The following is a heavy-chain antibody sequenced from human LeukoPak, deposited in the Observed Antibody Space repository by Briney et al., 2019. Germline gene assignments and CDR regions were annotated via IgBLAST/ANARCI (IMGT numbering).Heavy chain of an antibody. J-gene: IGHJ4*02. Sequence: GGPRRLSCAASGFTFDDYGMSWVRQAPGKGLEWVSGINWNGGSTGYADSVKGRFTISRDNAKNSLYLQMNSLRAEDTALYYCARATKPRGYSYGYEDYWGQGTLVTVSS. CDR2: INWNGGST. V-gene: IGHV3-20*04. D-gene: IGHD5-18*01. CDR1: GFTFDDYG. CDR3: ARATKPRGYSYGYEDY.